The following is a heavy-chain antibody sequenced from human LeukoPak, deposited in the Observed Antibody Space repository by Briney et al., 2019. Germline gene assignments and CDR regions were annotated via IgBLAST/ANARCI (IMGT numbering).Heavy chain of an antibody. CDR1: GFTFSSYG. Sequence: PGRSLRLSCAASGFTFSSYGMHWVRQAPGKGLEWVAVISHDGSNKYYADSVKGRFTISRDNSKNTLYLQMNSLRAEDTAVYYCARDDGSGSYYYFGMDVWGKGTTVTVSS. D-gene: IGHD3-10*01. CDR2: ISHDGSNK. CDR3: ARDDGSGSYYYFGMDV. V-gene: IGHV3-30*03. J-gene: IGHJ6*04.